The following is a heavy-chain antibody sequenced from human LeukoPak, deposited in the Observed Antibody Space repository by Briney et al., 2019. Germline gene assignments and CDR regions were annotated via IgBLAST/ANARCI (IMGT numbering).Heavy chain of an antibody. D-gene: IGHD6-6*01. V-gene: IGHV3-30*18. J-gene: IGHJ6*03. CDR2: ISYDGSNK. CDR1: GFTFSSYG. Sequence: PGGSLRLSCAASGFTFSSYGMHWVRQAPGKGLEWVAVISYDGSNKYYADSVKGRFTISRDNSKNTLYLQMNSLRAEDTAVYYCAKEYSSSSSYYYYYYMDVWGKGTTVTVSS. CDR3: AKEYSSSSSYYYYYYMDV.